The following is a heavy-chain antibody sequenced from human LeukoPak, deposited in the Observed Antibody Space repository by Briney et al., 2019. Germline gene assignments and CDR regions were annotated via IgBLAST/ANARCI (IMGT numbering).Heavy chain of an antibody. J-gene: IGHJ5*02. V-gene: IGHV1-18*01. Sequence: ASVTLSCTASGYTFTSYGISWVRQAPGPGLEWMGWISAYNGHTNYAQKLQGRVTMTTDTSTSTAYMEVRSLTSEDTAIYYCARAGPAASRRNWFDPWGQGTLVTVSS. CDR2: ISAYNGHT. CDR1: GYTFTSYG. CDR3: ARAGPAASRRNWFDP. D-gene: IGHD6-13*01.